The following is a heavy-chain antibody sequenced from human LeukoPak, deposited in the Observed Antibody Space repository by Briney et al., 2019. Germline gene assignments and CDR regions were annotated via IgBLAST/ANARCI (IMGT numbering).Heavy chain of an antibody. V-gene: IGHV1-69*13. D-gene: IGHD2-2*01. CDR2: IIPIFGTA. Sequence: GASVKVSCKASGGTFSSYAISWVRQAPGQGLEWMGGIIPIFGTANYAQKFQGRVTITADESTSTAYMELSSLRSEDTAVYYCARVDCSSTSCLTLSGLDYWGQGTLVTVSS. CDR1: GGTFSSYA. J-gene: IGHJ4*02. CDR3: ARVDCSSTSCLTLSGLDY.